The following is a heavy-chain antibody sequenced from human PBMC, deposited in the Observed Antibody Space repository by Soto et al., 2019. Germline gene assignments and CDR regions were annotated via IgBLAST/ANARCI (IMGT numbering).Heavy chain of an antibody. CDR2: IYHSGNT. V-gene: IGHV4-30-2*01. CDR3: ARVPDR. J-gene: IGHJ5*02. Sequence: QLQLQESGSGLVTPSHTLSLTCAVSGCSISRGGYSWSWIRQPPGKGLEWIGNIYHSGNTYYNPSLKSRVTLSVDRSKHQFSLKLSSVTAADTAVYYWARVPDRWGQGTLVTVSA. CDR1: GCSISRGGYS. D-gene: IGHD2-2*01.